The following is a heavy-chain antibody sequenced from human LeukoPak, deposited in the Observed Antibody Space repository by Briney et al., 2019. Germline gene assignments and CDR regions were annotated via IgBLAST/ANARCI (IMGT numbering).Heavy chain of an antibody. CDR3: AKDQGGYDSSGFDAFDI. J-gene: IGHJ3*02. CDR2: ISWNSGSM. CDR1: GFTFDDHA. D-gene: IGHD3-22*01. V-gene: IGHV3-9*01. Sequence: PGGSLRLSCAASGFTFDDHAMHWVRQAPGKGLEWVSGISWNSGSMGYADSVKGRFTISRDNAKNSLYLQMNSLRAEDTALYYCAKDQGGYDSSGFDAFDIWGQGTMVTVSS.